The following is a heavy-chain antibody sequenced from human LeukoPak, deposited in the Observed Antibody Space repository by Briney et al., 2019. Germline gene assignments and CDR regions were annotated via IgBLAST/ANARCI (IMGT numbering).Heavy chain of an antibody. J-gene: IGHJ6*03. V-gene: IGHV3-9*03. CDR3: AKGGGGRLIYYYYMDV. Sequence: GGSLTPSCPAPGFIFLDYVMHGVRQAPGKGLEWVSSISWDSDSIDYADSVKGRFTISRDNAKNSLYLQMNSLRAEDMALYYCAKGGGGRLIYYYYMDVWGKGTTVTVSS. CDR2: ISWDSDSI. D-gene: IGHD3-16*01. CDR1: GFIFLDYV.